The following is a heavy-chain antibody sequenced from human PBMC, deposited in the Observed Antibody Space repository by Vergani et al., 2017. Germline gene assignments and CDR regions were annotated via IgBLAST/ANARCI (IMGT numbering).Heavy chain of an antibody. J-gene: IGHJ4*02. Sequence: EKQLVQSGSETKKPGESLKIPCQAFGYIFSNFWIGWVRQRPGRGLEWMGIIYPGDSEVKSNPTFRGQVIFSVETSVNTAYLQWRSLQASDTATYYCTRHVPCGYGACLHFDHWGQGTQVTVSS. D-gene: IGHD3-16*01. CDR2: IYPGDSEV. V-gene: IGHV5-51*01. CDR1: GYIFSNFW. CDR3: TRHVPCGYGACLHFDH.